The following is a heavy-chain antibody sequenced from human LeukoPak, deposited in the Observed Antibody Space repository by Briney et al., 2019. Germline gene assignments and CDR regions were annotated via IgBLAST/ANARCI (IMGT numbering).Heavy chain of an antibody. Sequence: SQTLSLTCTVSGGSISSGGYYWSWIRQHPGKGLEWIGHIYYSGSTYYNPSLKSRVTISVDTSKNQFSLKLSSVTAADTAVYYCARGRVDTAIVKFYPWFDPWGQGTLVTVSS. D-gene: IGHD5-18*01. V-gene: IGHV4-31*03. CDR1: GGSISSGGYY. CDR2: IYYSGST. CDR3: ARGRVDTAIVKFYPWFDP. J-gene: IGHJ5*02.